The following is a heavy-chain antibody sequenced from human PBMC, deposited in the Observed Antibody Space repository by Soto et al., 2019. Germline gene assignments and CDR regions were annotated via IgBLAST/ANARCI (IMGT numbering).Heavy chain of an antibody. D-gene: IGHD3-10*01. J-gene: IGHJ4*02. CDR2: IYSGGST. Sequence: GGSLRLSCAASGFTVSSNYMSWVRQAPGKGLEWVSVIYSGGSTYYADSVKGRFTISRDNSKNTLYLQMNSLRAEDTAVYYCARAMPYGSGSYYVDWGQGTLVPVSS. CDR3: ARAMPYGSGSYYVD. CDR1: GFTVSSNY. V-gene: IGHV3-53*01.